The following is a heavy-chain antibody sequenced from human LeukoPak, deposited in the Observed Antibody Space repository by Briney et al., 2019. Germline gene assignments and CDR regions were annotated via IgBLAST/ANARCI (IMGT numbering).Heavy chain of an antibody. V-gene: IGHV1-2*02. D-gene: IGHD2-2*01. J-gene: IGHJ4*02. CDR1: GYTFTGSY. Sequence: GASVKVSCKTSGYTFTGSYLHWVRQVPGQGLEWTGWTNPSTGGTKSAQQFEGRVTMTRDTSNTTRYLALRSLRLDDTTTYYCARGGAFCSITTCHEFDHWGQGTLVIVSS. CDR3: ARGGAFCSITTCHEFDH. CDR2: TNPSTGGT.